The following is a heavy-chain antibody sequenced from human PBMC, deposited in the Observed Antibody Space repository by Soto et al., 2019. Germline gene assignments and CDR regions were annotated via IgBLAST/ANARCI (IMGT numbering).Heavy chain of an antibody. CDR2: ISSSSSTI. V-gene: IGHV3-48*01. J-gene: IGHJ4*02. CDR1: GFTFSSYS. CDR3: ARESNYDYVWGSYRYLYYFDY. D-gene: IGHD3-16*02. Sequence: EVQLVESGGGLVQPGGSLRLSCAASGFTFSSYSMNWVRQAPGKGLEWVSYISSSSSTIYYADYVKGRFTISRDNAKNSLYRQMNSLRAEETAVYYCARESNYDYVWGSYRYLYYFDYWGQGTLVTVSS.